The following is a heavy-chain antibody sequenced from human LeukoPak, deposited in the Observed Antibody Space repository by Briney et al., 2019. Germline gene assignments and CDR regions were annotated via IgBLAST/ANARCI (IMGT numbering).Heavy chain of an antibody. V-gene: IGHV1-69*05. CDR3: ARSEDTATAPGPYY. CDR1: GGTFSSHA. CDR2: IIPIFGTA. J-gene: IGHJ4*02. Sequence: GASVKVSCKASGGTFSSHAISWVRQAPGQGLEWMGGIIPIFGTANYAQKFQGRVTITTDESTSTAYMELSSLRSEDTAVYYCARSEDTATAPGPYYWGQGTLVTVSS. D-gene: IGHD5-18*01.